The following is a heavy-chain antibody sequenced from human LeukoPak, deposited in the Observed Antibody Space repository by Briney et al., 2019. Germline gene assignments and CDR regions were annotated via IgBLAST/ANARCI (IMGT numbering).Heavy chain of an antibody. CDR2: ISSSSSYI. Sequence: KPGGSLRLSCAASGFTFSSYSMNWVRQAPGKGLEWVSSISSSSSYIYYADSVKGRFTISRDNAKDSLFLQMNSLGAEDTAVYYCARGSGRITIFGVPYWGQGTLVTVSS. CDR3: ARGSGRITIFGVPY. J-gene: IGHJ4*02. V-gene: IGHV3-21*01. D-gene: IGHD3-3*01. CDR1: GFTFSSYS.